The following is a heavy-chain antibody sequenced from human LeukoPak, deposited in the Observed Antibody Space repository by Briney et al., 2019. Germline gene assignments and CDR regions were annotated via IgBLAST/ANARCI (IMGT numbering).Heavy chain of an antibody. V-gene: IGHV3-30-3*01. D-gene: IGHD1-7*01. CDR3: ARGTGTTRSAFDI. Sequence: GGSLRLSCAASGFTFSSYAMHWVRQAPGKGLEWVAVISYDGSNKYYADSVKGRFTISRDNSKNTLYLQMNSLRAEDTAVYYCARGTGTTRSAFDIWGQGTMVTVSS. CDR2: ISYDGSNK. CDR1: GFTFSSYA. J-gene: IGHJ3*02.